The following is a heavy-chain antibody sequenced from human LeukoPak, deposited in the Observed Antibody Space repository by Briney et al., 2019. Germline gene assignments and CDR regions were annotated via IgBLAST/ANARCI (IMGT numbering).Heavy chain of an antibody. V-gene: IGHV3-74*01. CDR3: VRDGSDWSFDY. J-gene: IGHJ4*02. CDR2: IDGDGSST. Sequence: GGSLRLSCAASGFTFSAYWMHWVRQAPGKGLVWVSRIDGDGSSTNYADSVKGRFTISRDNAKNTLYLHMNSLRAEDTAVYYCVRDGSDWSFDYWGQGTLVTVSS. D-gene: IGHD6-19*01. CDR1: GFTFSAYW.